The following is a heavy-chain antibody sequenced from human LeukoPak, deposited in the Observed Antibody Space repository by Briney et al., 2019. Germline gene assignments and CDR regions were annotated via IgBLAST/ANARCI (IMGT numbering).Heavy chain of an antibody. J-gene: IGHJ3*02. Sequence: SVKVSCKASGGTFSSYAISWVRQAPGQGLEWMGGIIPIFGTANYAQKFQGRVTITADKSTSTAYMELSSLRSGDTAVYYCATQGAAIAAGHDAFDIWGQGTMVTVSS. D-gene: IGHD2-21*01. CDR3: ATQGAAIAAGHDAFDI. V-gene: IGHV1-69*06. CDR2: IIPIFGTA. CDR1: GGTFSSYA.